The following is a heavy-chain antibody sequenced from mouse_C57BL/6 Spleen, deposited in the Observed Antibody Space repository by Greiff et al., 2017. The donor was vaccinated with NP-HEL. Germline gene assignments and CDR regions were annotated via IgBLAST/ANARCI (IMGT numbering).Heavy chain of an antibody. J-gene: IGHJ2*01. D-gene: IGHD3-2*02. V-gene: IGHV5-9*01. CDR3: ARQGDSSGNYFDY. CDR1: GFTFSSYT. CDR2: ISGGGGNT. Sequence: EVQLVESGGGLVKPGGSLKLSCAASGFTFSSYTMSWVRQTPEKRLEWVATISGGGGNTYYPDSVKGRFTISRDNAKNTLYLQMSSLRSEDTALYYCARQGDSSGNYFDYWGQGTTLTVSS.